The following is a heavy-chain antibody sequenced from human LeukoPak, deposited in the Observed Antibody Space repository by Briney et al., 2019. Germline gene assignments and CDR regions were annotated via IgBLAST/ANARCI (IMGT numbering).Heavy chain of an antibody. Sequence: SGGSLRLSCAASGFTFSSYAMSWVRQAPGKGLEWVSAISGSGGSTYYADSVKGRFTISRDNFKNTLYLQMNSLRAEDTAVYYCEQQLAQNGPDYWGQGTLVTVSS. CDR2: ISGSGGST. V-gene: IGHV3-23*01. CDR1: GFTFSSYA. CDR3: EQQLAQNGPDY. D-gene: IGHD6-13*01. J-gene: IGHJ4*02.